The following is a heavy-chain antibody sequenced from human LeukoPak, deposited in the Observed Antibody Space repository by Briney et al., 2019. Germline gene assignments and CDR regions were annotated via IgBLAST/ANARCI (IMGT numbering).Heavy chain of an antibody. CDR2: INHSGST. J-gene: IGHJ6*03. CDR1: GGSFSGYY. D-gene: IGHD3-3*01. Sequence: SETLSLTCAVYGGSFSGYYWSWIRQPPGKVLEWIGEINHSGSTNYNPSLKSRVSISVVTSKNQFSLKLSSVTAADTAVYYCARKGPKVTIFGVVNRKTYMDVWGKGTTVTVSS. V-gene: IGHV4-34*01. CDR3: ARKGPKVTIFGVVNRKTYMDV.